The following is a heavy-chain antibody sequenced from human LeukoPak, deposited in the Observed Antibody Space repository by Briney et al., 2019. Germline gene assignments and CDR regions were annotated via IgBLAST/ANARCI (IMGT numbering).Heavy chain of an antibody. J-gene: IGHJ4*02. V-gene: IGHV1-2*02. CDR1: GYTFTGYY. D-gene: IGHD6-25*01. CDR3: ARERTPGSGYGVDY. CDR2: INPNINGT. Sequence: ASVKVSCNASGYTFTGYYIHWVRQAPGQGLEWMGWINPNINGTNYAQKFQGRVTMTGDRSISTAYMELSRLRSDDTAVYYCARERTPGSGYGVDYWGQGTVVTVSS.